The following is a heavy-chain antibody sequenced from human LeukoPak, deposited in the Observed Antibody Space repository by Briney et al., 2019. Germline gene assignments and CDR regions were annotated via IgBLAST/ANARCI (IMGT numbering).Heavy chain of an antibody. CDR2: ISGSGGST. CDR1: GFTFSSYA. Sequence: SGGSLRLSCAASGFTFSSYAMSWVRQAPGKGLEWVSAISGSGGSTYYADSVKGRFTISRDNSKNTLYLQMNSLRAEDTAVYHCAKPPPGTKPPAEYFQHWGQGALVTVPS. J-gene: IGHJ1*01. V-gene: IGHV3-23*01. CDR3: AKPPPGTKPPAEYFQH. D-gene: IGHD1-1*01.